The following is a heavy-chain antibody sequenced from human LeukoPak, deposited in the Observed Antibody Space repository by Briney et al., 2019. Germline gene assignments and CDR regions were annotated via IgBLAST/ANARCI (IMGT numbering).Heavy chain of an antibody. CDR2: ISSSSSYI. J-gene: IGHJ3*02. Sequence: PGGSLRLSCAASGFTFSSYSMNWVRQAPGKELEWVSFISSSSSYIYYADSVKGRFTISRDNAKKSLFLQMNSLRAEDTAVYYCARDRAYCGGDCSSVTAFDIWGQGTMVTVSS. CDR1: GFTFSSYS. V-gene: IGHV3-21*01. CDR3: ARDRAYCGGDCSSVTAFDI. D-gene: IGHD2-21*02.